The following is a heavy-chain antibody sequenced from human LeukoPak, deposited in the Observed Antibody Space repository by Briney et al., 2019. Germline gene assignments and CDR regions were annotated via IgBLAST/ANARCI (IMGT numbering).Heavy chain of an antibody. CDR3: ARDGAYYYDSSGYFPGWFDP. J-gene: IGHJ5*02. Sequence: GSLRLSCAASGFTFSSYAMHWVRQAPGKGLEWVAVISYDGSNKYYADSVKGRFTISRDNSKNTLYLQMNSLRAEDTAVYYCARDGAYYYDSSGYFPGWFDPWGQGTLVTVSS. CDR1: GFTFSSYA. CDR2: ISYDGSNK. D-gene: IGHD3-22*01. V-gene: IGHV3-30-3*01.